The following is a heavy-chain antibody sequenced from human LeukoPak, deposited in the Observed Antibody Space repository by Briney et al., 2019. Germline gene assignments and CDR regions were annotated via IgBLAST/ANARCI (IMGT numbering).Heavy chain of an antibody. CDR1: GYTFTGYY. CDR2: INPNSGGT. J-gene: IGHJ3*02. V-gene: IGHV1-2*02. Sequence: GASVKVSCKASGYTFTGYYMHWVRQAPGQGLEWMGWINPNSGGTNYAQKFQGRVTMTRDTSISTAYMELSRLRSDDTAVYYCARDPLQTSGAFDIWGQGTMVTVSS. CDR3: ARDPLQTSGAFDI. D-gene: IGHD1-26*01.